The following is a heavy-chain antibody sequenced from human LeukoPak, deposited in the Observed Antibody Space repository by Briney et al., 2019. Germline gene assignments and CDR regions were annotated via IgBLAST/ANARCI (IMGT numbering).Heavy chain of an antibody. J-gene: IGHJ4*02. V-gene: IGHV3-21*01. CDR1: GFTFSDYT. D-gene: IGHD3-10*02. CDR2: ISSDSSYI. Sequence: GGSLRLSCAASGFTFSDYTMTWVRQAPGQELEWVASISSDSSYIDYADSVKGRFTISRDNAKNSLFLKTDTLRGDDTGIYYCARDPNVLGITPYYFDFWGQGTLVTVSS. CDR3: ARDPNVLGITPYYFDF.